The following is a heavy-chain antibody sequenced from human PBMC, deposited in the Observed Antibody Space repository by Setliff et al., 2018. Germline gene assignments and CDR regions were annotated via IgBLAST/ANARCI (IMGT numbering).Heavy chain of an antibody. CDR2: IYTRGST. Sequence: PSETLSLTCTVSGGSISSYYWSWIRQPPGKGLEWIGYIYTRGSTNYNPSLRSRVTISVDTSKKQYSLNLSSVTAADTAVYYCSRGGGRFRQLGAPGFHTFDIWGQVTMVTVS. V-gene: IGHV4-4*08. CDR1: GGSISSYY. CDR3: SRGGGRFRQLGAPGFHTFDI. D-gene: IGHD1-1*01. J-gene: IGHJ3*02.